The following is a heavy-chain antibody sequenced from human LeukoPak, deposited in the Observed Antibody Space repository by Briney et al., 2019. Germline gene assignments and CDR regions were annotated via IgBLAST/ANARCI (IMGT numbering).Heavy chain of an antibody. CDR3: AKAIAVAGTVVGAFDI. D-gene: IGHD6-19*01. J-gene: IGHJ3*02. CDR2: ISWNSGSI. V-gene: IGHV3-9*03. Sequence: GGSLRLSCAASGFTFDDYAMHWVRQAPGKGLEWVSGISWNSGSIGYADSVKGRFTISRDNAKNSLYLQMNSLRAEDMALYYCAKAIAVAGTVVGAFDIWGQGTMVTVSS. CDR1: GFTFDDYA.